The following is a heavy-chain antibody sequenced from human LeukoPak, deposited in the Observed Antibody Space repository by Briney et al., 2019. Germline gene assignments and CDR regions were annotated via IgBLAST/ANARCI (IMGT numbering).Heavy chain of an antibody. CDR1: GYTFTTYG. Sequence: GASVKVSCKASGYTFTTYGICWVRQAPGQGLEWMGWMSVYNDNKSYAQKLQGRVTMTTDTSTSTAYMELRSLRSDDTAVYYCARSWRVRGYSFGSRPPADYWSQGTLVTVSS. D-gene: IGHD5-18*01. J-gene: IGHJ4*02. CDR3: ARSWRVRGYSFGSRPPADY. V-gene: IGHV1-18*01. CDR2: MSVYNDNK.